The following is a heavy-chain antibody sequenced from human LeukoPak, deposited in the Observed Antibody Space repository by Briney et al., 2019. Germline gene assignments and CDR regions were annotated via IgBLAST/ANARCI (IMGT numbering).Heavy chain of an antibody. D-gene: IGHD6-19*01. J-gene: IGHJ4*02. CDR1: GGSFSGYY. V-gene: IGHV4-34*01. CDR3: ARTKPGAVPGDFDY. Sequence: SETLSLTCAVYGGSFSGYYWSWLRQPPGKGLEWIGEINHSGSTNYNPSLKSRVTISVDTSKNQFSLKLSSVTAADTAVYYCARTKPGAVPGDFDYWGQGTLVTVSS. CDR2: INHSGST.